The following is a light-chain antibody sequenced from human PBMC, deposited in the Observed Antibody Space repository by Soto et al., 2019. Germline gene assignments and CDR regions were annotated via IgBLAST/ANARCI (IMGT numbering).Light chain of an antibody. Sequence: VLTQSPATLSLSPGASSTLSCRASQSVSSYLAWYQQKPGQAPRLLIYDASNRATGIPARFSGSGSGTDFTLTISSLEPEDFAVYYCQQRSNWPPITFGQGTRLEIK. CDR3: QQRSNWPPIT. CDR2: DAS. J-gene: IGKJ5*01. V-gene: IGKV3-11*01. CDR1: QSVSSY.